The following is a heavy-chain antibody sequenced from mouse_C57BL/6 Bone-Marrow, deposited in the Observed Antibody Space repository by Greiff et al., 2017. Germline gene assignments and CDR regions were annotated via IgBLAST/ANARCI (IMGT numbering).Heavy chain of an antibody. CDR3: ARSSGYYGSSYEYYAMDY. V-gene: IGHV5-17*01. D-gene: IGHD1-1*01. CDR2: ISSGSSTI. J-gene: IGHJ4*01. Sequence: EVHLVESGGGLVKPGGSLKLSCAASGFTFSDYGMHWVRQAPEKGLEWVAYISSGSSTIYYADTVKGRFTISRDNAKNTLFLQMTSLRSEDTAMYYCARSSGYYGSSYEYYAMDYWGQGTSVTVSS. CDR1: GFTFSDYG.